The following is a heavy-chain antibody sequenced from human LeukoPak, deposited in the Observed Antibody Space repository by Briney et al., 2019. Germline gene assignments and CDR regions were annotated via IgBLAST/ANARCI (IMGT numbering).Heavy chain of an antibody. CDR2: IRGSGDPA. Sequence: GGSLRLSCAASGFTFDDYGMSWVRQAPNKGLEWVSGIRGSGDPAYYAESVKGRFTVYRDNFRNIVYLQMNSLRAEDTALYYCAKDLSSGTGRGFDHWGQGTLVSVSS. CDR1: GFTFDDYG. J-gene: IGHJ4*02. D-gene: IGHD3/OR15-3a*01. CDR3: AKDLSSGTGRGFDH. V-gene: IGHV3-23*01.